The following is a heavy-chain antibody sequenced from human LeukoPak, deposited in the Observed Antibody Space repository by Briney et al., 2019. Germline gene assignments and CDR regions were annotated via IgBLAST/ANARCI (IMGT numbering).Heavy chain of an antibody. V-gene: IGHV1-2*02. D-gene: IGHD3-22*01. CDR2: INPNSGGT. CDR3: TTERGSSGYYYFSV. Sequence: ASVTVSCKASGGTFSSYAISWVRQAPGQGLEWMGWINPNSGGTNYAQKFQGRVTMTRDTSISTAYMELSRLRSDDTAVYYCTTERGSSGYYYFSVWGLGTLVTVSS. CDR1: GGTFSSYA. J-gene: IGHJ4*02.